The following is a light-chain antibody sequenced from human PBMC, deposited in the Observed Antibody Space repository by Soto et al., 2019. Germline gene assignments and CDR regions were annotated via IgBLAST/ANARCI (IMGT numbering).Light chain of an antibody. CDR1: QSVTTGY. Sequence: ENVLTQSPDILYLYPGEGATLSCRASQSVTTGYLAWYQQKPGQAPRLLIYGTSSRATGVPDRFRASGSATDFTITITRLAPEDFAVYYRQQFGDTLWTFGQGTRVEIK. V-gene: IGKV3-20*01. J-gene: IGKJ1*01. CDR2: GTS. CDR3: QQFGDTLWT.